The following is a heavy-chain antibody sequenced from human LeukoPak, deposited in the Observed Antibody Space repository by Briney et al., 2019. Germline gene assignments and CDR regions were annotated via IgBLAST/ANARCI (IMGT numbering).Heavy chain of an antibody. Sequence: GGSLRLSCAASGFTFSSTSMSWVRQAPGKGLEWVAVTVGGGDGTYYADSVKGRFTISRDNAKNSLYLQMNSLRAEDTAVYYCARAPRPDNYDFWSGYYTSYYFDYWGQGTLVTVSS. D-gene: IGHD3-3*01. J-gene: IGHJ4*02. CDR1: GFTFSSTS. CDR2: TVGGGDGT. V-gene: IGHV3-23*01. CDR3: ARAPRPDNYDFWSGYYTSYYFDY.